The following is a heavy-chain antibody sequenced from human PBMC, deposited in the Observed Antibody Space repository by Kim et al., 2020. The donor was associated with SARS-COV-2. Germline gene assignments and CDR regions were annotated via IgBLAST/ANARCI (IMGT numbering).Heavy chain of an antibody. D-gene: IGHD2-2*01. CDR3: ARDGRYCSSTSCYGVYYFDY. Sequence: SETLSLTCTVSGGSISSGGYYWSWIRQHPGKGLEWIGYIYYSGSTYYNPSLKSRVTISVDTSKNQFSLKLSSVTAADTAVYYCARDGRYCSSTSCYGVYYFDYWGQGTLVTVSS. CDR2: IYYSGST. V-gene: IGHV4-31*03. J-gene: IGHJ4*02. CDR1: GGSISSGGYY.